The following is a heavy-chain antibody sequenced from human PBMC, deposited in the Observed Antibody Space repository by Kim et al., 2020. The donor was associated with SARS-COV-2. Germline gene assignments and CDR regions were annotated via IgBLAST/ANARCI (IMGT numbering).Heavy chain of an antibody. CDR3: ARDCGGDRRNYYYGMDV. D-gene: IGHD2-21*02. V-gene: IGHV1-46*01. J-gene: IGHJ6*02. CDR1: GYTFTSYY. Sequence: ASVKVSCKASGYTFTSYYMHWVRQAPGQGLEWMGIINPSGGSTSYAQKFQGRVTMTRDTSTSTVYMELSSLRSEDTAVYYCARDCGGDRRNYYYGMDVWCQGTTVIVSS. CDR2: INPSGGST.